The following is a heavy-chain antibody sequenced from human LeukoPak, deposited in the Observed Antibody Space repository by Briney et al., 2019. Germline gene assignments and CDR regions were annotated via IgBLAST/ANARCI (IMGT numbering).Heavy chain of an antibody. CDR3: AREVGSSRAFDI. V-gene: IGHV3-11*05. D-gene: IGHD2-15*01. Sequence: GGSLRLSCAGSGFGFSDFYMAWMRQTPGKGLQRVSFFDRGRDGKGHADSVKGRFTISRDTDKNSLSLLMSSLTGEDTAVYYCAREVGSSRAFDIWGQGTMVTVSS. J-gene: IGHJ3*02. CDR2: FDRGRDGK. CDR1: GFGFSDFY.